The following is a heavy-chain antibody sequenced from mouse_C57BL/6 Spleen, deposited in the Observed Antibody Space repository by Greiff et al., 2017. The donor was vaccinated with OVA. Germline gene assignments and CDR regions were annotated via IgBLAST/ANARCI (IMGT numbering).Heavy chain of an antibody. J-gene: IGHJ2*01. D-gene: IGHD1-1*01. CDR2: IYPGSGST. Sequence: QVQLQQPGAELVKPGASVKMSCKASGYTFTSYWITWVKQRPGQGLEWIGDIYPGSGSTNYNEKFKSKATLTVDTSSSTAYMQLSSLTSEDSAVYYCARLRGPSTVGYFDYWGQGTTLTVSS. V-gene: IGHV1-55*01. CDR1: GYTFTSYW. CDR3: ARLRGPSTVGYFDY.